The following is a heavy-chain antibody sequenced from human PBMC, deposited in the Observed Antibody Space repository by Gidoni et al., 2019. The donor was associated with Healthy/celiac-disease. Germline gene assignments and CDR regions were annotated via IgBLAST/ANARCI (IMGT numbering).Heavy chain of an antibody. CDR1: GFTFSSYA. J-gene: IGHJ4*02. CDR3: EKVWEQLWLIDY. Sequence: EVQLLESGGGLVQPGGSLSLSCPASGFTFSSYAMSWVCQAHGKGLEWVSAIRGSGGSIYYADYVKGRFTISRDNSKNTLYLQMNSLRAEDTAVYYCEKVWEQLWLIDYWGQGTLVTVSS. CDR2: IRGSGGSI. D-gene: IGHD5-18*01. V-gene: IGHV3-23*01.